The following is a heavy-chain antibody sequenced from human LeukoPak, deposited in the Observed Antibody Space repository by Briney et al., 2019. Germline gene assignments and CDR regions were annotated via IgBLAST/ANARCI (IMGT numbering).Heavy chain of an antibody. Sequence: SETLSLTCTVPGGSISSSSYYWGWIRQPPGKGLEWIGSIYYSGSTYYNPSLKSRVSISVDTSKNQFSLKLSSVTAADTAVYYCARNWGRHIVVVTGIEWGQGTLVTVSS. D-gene: IGHD2-21*02. CDR2: IYYSGST. V-gene: IGHV4-39*01. CDR3: ARNWGRHIVVVTGIE. CDR1: GGSISSSSYY. J-gene: IGHJ4*02.